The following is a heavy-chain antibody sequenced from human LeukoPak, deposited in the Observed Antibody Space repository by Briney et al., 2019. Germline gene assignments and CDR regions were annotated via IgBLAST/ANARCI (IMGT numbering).Heavy chain of an antibody. CDR3: ASVLYCGADCYSGRYFFDY. Sequence: ASVKVSSKASGYTFTSYDMHWVRQAPGQGLEWMGIINPSGDSTSYAQKFQGRVTMTRDTSTSTVYMELSSLRSEDTDVYYCASVLYCGADCYSGRYFFDYWGQGTLVTVSS. CDR2: INPSGDST. D-gene: IGHD2-21*02. J-gene: IGHJ4*02. V-gene: IGHV1-46*01. CDR1: GYTFTSYD.